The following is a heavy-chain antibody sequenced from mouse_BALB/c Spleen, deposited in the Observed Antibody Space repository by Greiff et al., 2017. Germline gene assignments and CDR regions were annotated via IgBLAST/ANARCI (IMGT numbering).Heavy chain of an antibody. V-gene: IGHV5-17*02. CDR1: GFTFSSFG. CDR2: ISSGSSTI. Sequence: EVQLMESGGGLVQPGGSRKLSCAASGFTFSSFGMHWVRQAPEKGLEWVAYISSGSSTIYYADTVKGRFTISRDNPKNTLFLQMTSLRSEDTAMYYCARGDYEEGFAYWGQGTLVTVSA. J-gene: IGHJ3*01. CDR3: ARGDYEEGFAY. D-gene: IGHD2-4*01.